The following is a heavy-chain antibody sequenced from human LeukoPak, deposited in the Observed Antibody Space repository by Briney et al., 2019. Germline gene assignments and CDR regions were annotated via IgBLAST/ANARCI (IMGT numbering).Heavy chain of an antibody. V-gene: IGHV1-2*02. Sequence: ASVKVSCKASRYTFTGYYINWVRQAPGQGLEWMGWINPNSGGTNYAQKFQGRVTMTSDTSISTAYMELSSLRSDDTAVYYCARKSAARSTSEFDCWGQGTLVTVSS. CDR1: RYTFTGYY. CDR3: ARKSAARSTSEFDC. CDR2: INPNSGGT. J-gene: IGHJ4*02. D-gene: IGHD2-2*01.